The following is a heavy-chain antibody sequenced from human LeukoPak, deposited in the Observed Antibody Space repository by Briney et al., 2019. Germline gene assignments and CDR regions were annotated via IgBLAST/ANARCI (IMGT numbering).Heavy chain of an antibody. CDR3: AREGATDYYFDY. CDR2: IIPILGIA. CDR1: GGTFXIYA. Sequence: VKVSCKXSGGTFXIYAISWVQQAPGQGLEWVGRIIPILGIANYAQNFQGRVTMTTDTSTNTAYMELRSLRSDDTAVYYCAREGATDYYFDYWGQGTLVTVSS. V-gene: IGHV1-69*10. D-gene: IGHD4-11*01. J-gene: IGHJ4*02.